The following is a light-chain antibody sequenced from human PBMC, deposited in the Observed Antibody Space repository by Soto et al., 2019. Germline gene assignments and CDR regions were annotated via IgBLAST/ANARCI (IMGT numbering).Light chain of an antibody. CDR1: QGISNY. CDR2: AAS. J-gene: IGKJ1*01. V-gene: IGKV1-27*01. CDR3: QKYNSPPRT. Sequence: DIQMTQSPSSLSASVGDRVTITFRASQGISNYLAWYQQKPGKVPKRLIYAASTLQSGVPSRFSGSGSGTDFTITISSLQPEDVATYYCQKYNSPPRTLGEGTKVEIK.